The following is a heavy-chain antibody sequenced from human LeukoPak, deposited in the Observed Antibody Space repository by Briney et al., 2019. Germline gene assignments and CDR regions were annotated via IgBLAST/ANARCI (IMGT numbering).Heavy chain of an antibody. CDR2: IIPILGIA. V-gene: IGHV1-69*04. J-gene: IGHJ6*02. CDR3: ARDLAPHVPFRYYYYGMDV. Sequence: GASGKVCCTASGGTFSSYAISWVRHAPGQGLEWMGRIIPILGIANYAQKFQGRVTITADKCTSTAYMELSSLRSEDTAVYYCARDLAPHVPFRYYYYGMDVWGQGTTVTVSS. CDR1: GGTFSSYA.